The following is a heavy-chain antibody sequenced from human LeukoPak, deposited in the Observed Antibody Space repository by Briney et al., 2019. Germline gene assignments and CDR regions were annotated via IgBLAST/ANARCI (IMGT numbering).Heavy chain of an antibody. D-gene: IGHD3-3*01. Sequence: GGSLRLSCAASGFTFSSYAMHWVRQAPGKGLGWVAVISYDGSNKYYADSVKGRFTISRDNSKNTLYLQMNSLRAEDTAVYYCARDASYYDFWSGYSGLDPWGQGTLVTVSS. V-gene: IGHV3-30-3*01. J-gene: IGHJ5*02. CDR3: ARDASYYDFWSGYSGLDP. CDR2: ISYDGSNK. CDR1: GFTFSSYA.